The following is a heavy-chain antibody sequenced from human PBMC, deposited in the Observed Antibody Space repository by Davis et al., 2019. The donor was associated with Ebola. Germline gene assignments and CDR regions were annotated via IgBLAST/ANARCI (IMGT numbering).Heavy chain of an antibody. J-gene: IGHJ5*02. CDR1: GGTFSSYA. D-gene: IGHD3-16*02. CDR3: AAAVWGSYRLNWFDP. CDR2: IIPILGIA. V-gene: IGHV1-69*04. Sequence: SVKVSCKASGGTFSSYAISWVRQAPGQGLEWMGRIIPILGIANYAQKFQGRVTITADKSTSTAYMELSSLRSEDTAVYYCAAAVWGSYRLNWFDPWGQGTLVTVSS.